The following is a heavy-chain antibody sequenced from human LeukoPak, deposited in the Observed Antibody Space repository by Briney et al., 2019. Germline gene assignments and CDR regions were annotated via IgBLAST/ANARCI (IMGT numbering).Heavy chain of an antibody. CDR1: GFTVSSNS. CDR2: IYSDNT. V-gene: IGHV3-53*01. CDR3: ARAVAGYYFDY. J-gene: IGHJ4*02. D-gene: IGHD6-19*01. Sequence: GGSLRLSCTGSGFTVSSNSMSWVRQAPGKGLEWVSFIYSDNTHYSDSVKGRFTISRDNSKNTLYLQMNSLRAEDTAVYYCARAVAGYYFDYWGQGTLVTVSS.